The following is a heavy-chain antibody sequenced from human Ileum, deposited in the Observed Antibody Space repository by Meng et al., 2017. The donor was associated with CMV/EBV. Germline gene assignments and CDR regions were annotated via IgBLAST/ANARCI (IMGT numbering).Heavy chain of an antibody. CDR2: INGDGSRT. V-gene: IGHV3-74*01. J-gene: IGHJ2*01. Sequence: SYAASGFTFSNSWLHWVRQAPGKGLVWVSGINGDGSRTTYADSVKGRFTISRDNAKNTMYLEMNSLRGEDTAMYYCAVHWGSGWYFDLWGRGTLVTVSS. CDR3: AVHWGSGWYFDL. CDR1: GFTFSNSW. D-gene: IGHD7-27*01.